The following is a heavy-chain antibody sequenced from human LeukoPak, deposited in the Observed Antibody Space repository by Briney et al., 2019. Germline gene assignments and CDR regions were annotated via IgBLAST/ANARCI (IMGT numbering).Heavy chain of an antibody. J-gene: IGHJ4*02. CDR2: ISGSGGST. CDR3: AKDRRIQLWTTRRTPLLFDY. V-gene: IGHV3-23*01. D-gene: IGHD5-18*01. CDR1: GFTFSSYA. Sequence: GRSLRLSCAASGFTFSSYAMSWVRQAPGKGLEWVSAISGSGGSTYYADSVKGRFTISRDNSKNTLYLQMNSLRAEDTAVYYCAKDRRIQLWTTRRTPLLFDYWGQGTLVTVSS.